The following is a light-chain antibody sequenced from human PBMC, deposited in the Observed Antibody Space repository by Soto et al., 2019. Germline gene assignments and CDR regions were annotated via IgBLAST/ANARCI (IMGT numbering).Light chain of an antibody. V-gene: IGLV1-40*01. CDR2: GNS. CDR3: QSYDSSLSGVV. Sequence: QSVLTQPPSVSAAPGRTVTISCSGSSSNIGAGYDVHWYQQLPGTAPKLLIYGNSNRPSGVPDRFSGSKSGTSASLAITGLQAEDEADYYCQSYDSSLSGVVFGGGTKLTVL. CDR1: SSNIGAGYD. J-gene: IGLJ2*01.